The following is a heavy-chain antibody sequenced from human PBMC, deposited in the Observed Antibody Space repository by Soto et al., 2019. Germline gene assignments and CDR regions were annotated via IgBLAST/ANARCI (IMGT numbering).Heavy chain of an antibody. V-gene: IGHV4-31*03. CDR1: GGSISSGGYY. J-gene: IGHJ4*02. D-gene: IGHD3-3*01. Sequence: SETLSLTCTVSGGSISSGGYYWSWIRQHPGKGLEWIGYIYYSGSTYYNPSLKSRVTISVDTSKNQFSLKLSSVTAADTAVYYCARCYNDFCSLIDYWGRGTLVTVSS. CDR2: IYYSGST. CDR3: ARCYNDFCSLIDY.